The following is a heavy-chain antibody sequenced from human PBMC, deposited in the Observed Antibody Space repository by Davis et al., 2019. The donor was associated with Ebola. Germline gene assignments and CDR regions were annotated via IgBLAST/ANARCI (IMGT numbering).Heavy chain of an antibody. CDR1: GFTFSSYS. CDR3: AGGRIAAAGNYYYGMDV. J-gene: IGHJ6*02. CDR2: ISSSSSTI. Sequence: GESLKISCAASGFTFSSYSMNWVCQAPGKGLEWVSYISSSSSTIYYADSVKGRFTISRDNAKNSLYLQMNSLRDEDTAVYYCAGGRIAAAGNYYYGMDVWSQGTTVTVSS. V-gene: IGHV3-48*02. D-gene: IGHD6-13*01.